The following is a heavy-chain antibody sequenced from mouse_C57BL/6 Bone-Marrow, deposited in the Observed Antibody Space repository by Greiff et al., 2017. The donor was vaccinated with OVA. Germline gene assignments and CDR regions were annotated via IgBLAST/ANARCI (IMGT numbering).Heavy chain of an antibody. J-gene: IGHJ3*01. V-gene: IGHV1-52*01. CDR1: GYTFTSYW. Sequence: QVQLQQPGAELVRPGSSVKLSCKASGYTFTSYWMHWVKQRPIQGLEWIGNIDPSDSETHYNQKFKDKATLTVDKSSSTAYMQLSSLTSGDSAVYYCARSHYGSFAYWGQGTLVTVSA. D-gene: IGHD1-1*01. CDR3: ARSHYGSFAY. CDR2: IDPSDSET.